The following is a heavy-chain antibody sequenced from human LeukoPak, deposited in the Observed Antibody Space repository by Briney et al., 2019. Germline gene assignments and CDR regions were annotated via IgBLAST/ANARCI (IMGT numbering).Heavy chain of an antibody. J-gene: IGHJ5*02. CDR3: ARPDSSGYGNWFDP. CDR2: INPNSGGT. D-gene: IGHD5-12*01. V-gene: IGHV1-2*02. Sequence: GASVKVSCKASGYTFTGYYMHWVRQAPGQGLEWMGWINPNSGGTNYAQKFQGRVTMTRDTSISTAYMELSRLRSDDTAVYYCARPDSSGYGNWFDPWGQGTLVTVSS. CDR1: GYTFTGYY.